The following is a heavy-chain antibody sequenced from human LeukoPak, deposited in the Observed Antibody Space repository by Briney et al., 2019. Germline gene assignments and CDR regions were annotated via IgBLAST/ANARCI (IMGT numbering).Heavy chain of an antibody. D-gene: IGHD5-18*01. Sequence: SETLSLTCTVSGGSIRSTSYYWGWIRQPPGKGLEWIGSIYYSGSTYYNPSLKSRVTISVDTSKNQFSLKLSSVTAADTAVYYCARGRRNSYGQRNWFDPWGQGTLVTVSS. J-gene: IGHJ5*02. CDR1: GGSIRSTSYY. CDR3: ARGRRNSYGQRNWFDP. CDR2: IYYSGST. V-gene: IGHV4-39*07.